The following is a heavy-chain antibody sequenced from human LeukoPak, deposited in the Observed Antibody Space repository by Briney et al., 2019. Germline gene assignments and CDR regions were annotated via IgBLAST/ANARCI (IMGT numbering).Heavy chain of an antibody. V-gene: IGHV4-59*01. Sequence: SETLCLTCSVSADSLIGDYWGWIRQTPGTGVDWVGNLFYRGTTTYNPPLTSRVTISLDASRTQIFLNLTSVTAADGAVYFCARSKSGYRFDNWSRGTLVVVSS. CDR2: LFYRGTT. D-gene: IGHD5-12*01. CDR1: ADSLIGDY. J-gene: IGHJ4*02. CDR3: ARSKSGYRFDN.